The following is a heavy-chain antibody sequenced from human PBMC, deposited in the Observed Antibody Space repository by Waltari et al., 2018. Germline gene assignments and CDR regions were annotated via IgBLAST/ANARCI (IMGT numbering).Heavy chain of an antibody. D-gene: IGHD5-18*01. J-gene: IGHJ4*02. V-gene: IGHV3-9*01. CDR1: GFPFDDYA. CDR2: MSWNSGSI. CDR3: AKRGYSEYYFDY. Sequence: EVQLVESWGGLVQPGRSLRLSCAASGFPFDDYAMHWVRLAPGKGLEWVSGMSWNSGSIGYADSVKGRFTISRDNAKNSLYLQMNSLRAEDTALYYWAKRGYSEYYFDYWGQGTLVTVSS.